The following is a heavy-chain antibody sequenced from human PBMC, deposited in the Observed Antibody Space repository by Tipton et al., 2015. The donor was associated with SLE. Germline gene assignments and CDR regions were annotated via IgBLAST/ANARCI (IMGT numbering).Heavy chain of an antibody. Sequence: LRLSCTVSGGSISSSSYYWGWIRQPPGKGLEWIGSIYYSGSTYYNPSLKSRVTISVDTSKNQFSLKLSSVTAADTAVYYCARPGLPRAFDIWAQGTMVTVSS. D-gene: IGHD2-15*01. CDR1: GGSISSSSYY. V-gene: IGHV4-39*01. J-gene: IGHJ3*02. CDR2: IYYSGST. CDR3: ARPGLPRAFDI.